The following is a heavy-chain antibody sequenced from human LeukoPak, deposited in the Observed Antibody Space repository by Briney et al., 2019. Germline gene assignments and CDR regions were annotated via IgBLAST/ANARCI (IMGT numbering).Heavy chain of an antibody. J-gene: IGHJ4*02. CDR1: GGSFSGYY. CDR3: AREMYSSGWYYFDY. CDR2: INHSGST. Sequence: SETLSLTCAVYGGSFSGYYWSWIRQPPGKGLEWIGEINHSGSTNYNPSLKSRVAISVDTSKSQFSLKLSSVTAADTAVYYCAREMYSSGWYYFDYWGQGTLVTVSS. D-gene: IGHD6-19*01. V-gene: IGHV4-34*01.